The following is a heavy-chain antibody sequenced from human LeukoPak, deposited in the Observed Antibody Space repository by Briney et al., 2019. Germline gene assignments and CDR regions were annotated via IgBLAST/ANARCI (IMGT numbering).Heavy chain of an antibody. D-gene: IGHD3-10*01. Sequence: GGSLRLSCAASGFTFGSYGMHWVRQAPGKGLEWVAFIRYDGSNKYYADSVKGRFTISRDNSKNTLYLQMNTLRAEDTALYYCATYYYGSGSYPKHYYYYGMDVWGQGTTVTVSS. J-gene: IGHJ6*02. V-gene: IGHV3-30*02. CDR3: ATYYYGSGSYPKHYYYYGMDV. CDR2: IRYDGSNK. CDR1: GFTFGSYG.